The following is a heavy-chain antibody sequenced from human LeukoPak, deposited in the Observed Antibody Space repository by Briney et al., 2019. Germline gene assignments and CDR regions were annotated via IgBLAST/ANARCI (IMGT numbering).Heavy chain of an antibody. D-gene: IGHD6-6*01. CDR1: GYSISSGSY. V-gene: IGHV4-38-2*02. CDR2: IYHSGST. Sequence: SETLSFTCTVSGYSISSGSYCAWIRQPPGKGLEWIGSIYHSGSTYYNPSLKSRVTISVDTSKNQFSLKLSSVTAADTAVYYCAEGGQLAYFDYWGQGTPVTVSS. J-gene: IGHJ4*02. CDR3: AEGGQLAYFDY.